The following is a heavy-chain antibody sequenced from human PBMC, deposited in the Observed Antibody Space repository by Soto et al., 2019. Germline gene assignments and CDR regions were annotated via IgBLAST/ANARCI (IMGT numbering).Heavy chain of an antibody. J-gene: IGHJ4*02. D-gene: IGHD3-22*01. CDR2: INPSGGST. Sequence: QVQLVQSGAEVKKPGASVKVSCKASGYTFTSYYRHWVRQAPGQGLEWMGIINPSGGSTSYAQKFHGRVNMTRDTSTSTVYTELRSLRSEATAVYYCAAYYYDISHDYWGQGTLVTVSS. CDR1: GYTFTSYY. CDR3: AAYYYDISHDY. V-gene: IGHV1-46*01.